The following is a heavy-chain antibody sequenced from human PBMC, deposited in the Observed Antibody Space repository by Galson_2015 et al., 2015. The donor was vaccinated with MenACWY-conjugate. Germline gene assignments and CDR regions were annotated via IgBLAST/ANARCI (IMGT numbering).Heavy chain of an antibody. D-gene: IGHD2/OR15-2a*01. V-gene: IGHV3-48*03. J-gene: IGHJ6*02. CDR3: AGSTTNYYYGLDV. CDR2: ISGSGNTI. CDR1: GFTFGNYW. Sequence: SLRLSCAASGFTFGNYWMTWVRQAPGKGLEWISYISGSGNTIHYADSVRGRFTVSRDNVKTSLYLTMSSLTADDTAVYFCAGSTTNYYYGLDVWGPGTTVTVSS.